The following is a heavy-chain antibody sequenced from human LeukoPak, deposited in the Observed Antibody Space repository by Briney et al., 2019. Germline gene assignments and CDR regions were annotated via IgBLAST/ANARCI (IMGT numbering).Heavy chain of an antibody. Sequence: ASVKVSCKASGYTFTSYAMHWVRQAPGQRLEWMGWINAGNGNTKYSQKFQDRVTITRDTSASTAYMELSNLRSEDTAVYYCARDSHYYESSGYNQGDFDYWGQGTLVTVSS. CDR1: GYTFTSYA. CDR2: INAGNGNT. D-gene: IGHD3-22*01. CDR3: ARDSHYYESSGYNQGDFDY. V-gene: IGHV1-3*01. J-gene: IGHJ4*02.